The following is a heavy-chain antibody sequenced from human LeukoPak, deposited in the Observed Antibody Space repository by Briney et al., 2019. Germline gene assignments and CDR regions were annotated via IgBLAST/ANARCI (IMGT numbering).Heavy chain of an antibody. CDR2: MNPNSGGT. CDR3: AKADSGGSAFEY. J-gene: IGHJ4*02. CDR1: GYTFTDYY. D-gene: IGHD3-22*01. Sequence: ASVTVSCTASGYTFTDYYMHWVRHVPGQGLEWVGWMNPNSGGTNYAQKFQGRVTMTGDTSITTAYMELSRLRCDDTAVYYCAKADSGGSAFEYWGQGTLVTVSS. V-gene: IGHV1-2*02.